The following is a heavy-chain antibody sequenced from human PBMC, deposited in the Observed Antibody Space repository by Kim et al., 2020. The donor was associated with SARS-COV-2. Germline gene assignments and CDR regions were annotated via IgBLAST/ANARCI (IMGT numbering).Heavy chain of an antibody. D-gene: IGHD1-26*01. CDR1: GYSFTSSW. V-gene: IGHV5-51*01. J-gene: IGHJ2*01. CDR3: ARRGGTYGNWHFDL. Sequence: GESLKISRKGSGYSFTSSWIAWVRQMPGKGLEWMGIIYPDDSDTRYRPSFQGQVTISADKSTDTAYLQWSSLKASDTAMYYCARRGGTYGNWHFDLWGRGTLVTVSS. CDR2: IYPDDSDT.